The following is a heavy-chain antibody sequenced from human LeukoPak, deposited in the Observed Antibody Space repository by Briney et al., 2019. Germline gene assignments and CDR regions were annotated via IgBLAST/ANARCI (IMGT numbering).Heavy chain of an antibody. CDR1: GFTFSSYA. V-gene: IGHV3-23*01. Sequence: PGGSLRLSCAASGFTFSSYAMSWARQAPGKGLEWVSAISGSGGSTYYADSVKGRFTISRDNSKNTLYLQMNSLRAEDTAVYYCAKDLSDFWSGYSLDAFDIWGQGTMVTVSS. J-gene: IGHJ3*02. CDR3: AKDLSDFWSGYSLDAFDI. CDR2: ISGSGGST. D-gene: IGHD3-3*01.